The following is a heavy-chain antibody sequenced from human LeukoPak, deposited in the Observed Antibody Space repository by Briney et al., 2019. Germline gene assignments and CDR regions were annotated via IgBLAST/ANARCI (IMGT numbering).Heavy chain of an antibody. CDR2: IYYRGNT. V-gene: IGHV4-39*01. J-gene: IGHJ4*02. CDR1: GDSISSNTYH. Sequence: SETLSLTCTVSGDSISSNTYHWGWIRQPPGEGLEWIGSIYYRGNTYSNPSLKSRVAISVDTSKNQFSLKLTSVTAADTAVYYCARHLGSAAGRDYWGQGTLVTVSS. CDR3: ARHLGSAAGRDY. D-gene: IGHD6-13*01.